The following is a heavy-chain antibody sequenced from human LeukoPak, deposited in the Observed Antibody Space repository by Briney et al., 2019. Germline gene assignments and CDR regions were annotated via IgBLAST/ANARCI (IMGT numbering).Heavy chain of an antibody. CDR3: VKSNSRYQPWTLDI. J-gene: IGHJ3*02. CDR2: IFYNEGT. CDR1: SGSFRTYY. V-gene: IGHV4-59*01. Sequence: SETLSLTCTVSSGSFRTYYWSWLRQPPGKGLEWIGYIFYNEGTSYNPSLKSRVTISVDTSNNQLSLKVNSVTAADTAMYYCVKSNSRYQPWTLDIWGRGTMVTVSS. D-gene: IGHD2-2*01.